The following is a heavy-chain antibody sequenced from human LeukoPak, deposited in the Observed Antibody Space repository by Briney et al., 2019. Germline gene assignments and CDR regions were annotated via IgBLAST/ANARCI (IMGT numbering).Heavy chain of an antibody. CDR3: ARIVGATSVVGAFDI. CDR2: IIPIFGTA. D-gene: IGHD1-26*01. J-gene: IGHJ3*02. CDR1: GYIFTSYG. Sequence: SVKVSCKASGYIFTSYGISWVRQAPGQGLEWMGGIIPIFGTANYAQKFQGRVTITTDESTSTAYMELSSLRSEDTAVYYCARIVGATSVVGAFDIWGQGTMVTVSS. V-gene: IGHV1-69*05.